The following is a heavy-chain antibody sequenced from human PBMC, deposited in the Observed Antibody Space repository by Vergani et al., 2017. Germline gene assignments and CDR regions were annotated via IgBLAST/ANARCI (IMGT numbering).Heavy chain of an antibody. CDR1: GFTVSSNY. J-gene: IGHJ6*04. D-gene: IGHD6-13*01. V-gene: IGHV3-53*01. CDR2: IYSGGST. CDR3: ARVEADSAAAHXMDV. Sequence: ELQLVESGGGLIQPGGSLRLSCAASGFTVSSNYMSWVRQAPGKGLEWVSVIYSGGSTYYADSVKGRFTISRDNSKNTLYLQMNSLRAEDTAVYYCARVEADSAAAHXMDVWGKGTTVTVSS.